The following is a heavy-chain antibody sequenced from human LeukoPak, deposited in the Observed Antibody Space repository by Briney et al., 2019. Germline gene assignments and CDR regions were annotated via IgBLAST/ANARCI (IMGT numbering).Heavy chain of an antibody. CDR1: GFTFGSYD. Sequence: GGSLRLSCAASGFTFGSYDLSWVRQAPGKGLEWVSTISASGPYYADAVRGRFTISRDNSRNTLSLQMDSLRAEDTAVYYCAKDHESDGYPCLDHWGLGTLVTVSS. CDR2: ISASGP. J-gene: IGHJ4*02. V-gene: IGHV3-23*01. CDR3: AKDHESDGYPCLDH. D-gene: IGHD3-22*01.